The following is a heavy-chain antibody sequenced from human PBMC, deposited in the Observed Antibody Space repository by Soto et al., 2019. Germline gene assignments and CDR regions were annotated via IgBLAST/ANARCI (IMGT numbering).Heavy chain of an antibody. V-gene: IGHV4-34*01. CDR3: ARDKITGLFDY. J-gene: IGHJ4*02. CDR2: INRSGST. CDR1: GGSFSGYY. D-gene: IGHD2-8*02. Sequence: QVHLQQWGAGLLKTSETLSLTCAVYGGSFSGYYWTWIRQPPGTGLEWIGEINRSGSTNYNPSLKSRVTISVDTSKNQFSLKLTSVTAADTAVYYCARDKITGLFDYWGQGTLVTVSS.